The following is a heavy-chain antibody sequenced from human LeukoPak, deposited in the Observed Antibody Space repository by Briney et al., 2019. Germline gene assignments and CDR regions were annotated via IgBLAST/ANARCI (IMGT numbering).Heavy chain of an antibody. V-gene: IGHV3-23*01. D-gene: IGHD3-22*01. Sequence: PGGSLRLSCAASGFSFTNYAMSWVRQAPGKGLEWVSVISGSGGNRNYGDAVKGRFTISRDNSNNNTMYLQMNSLRAEDTAVYYCARVRLNYDSRGLKYYFDYWGQGTLVTVSS. J-gene: IGHJ4*02. CDR2: ISGSGGNR. CDR3: ARVRLNYDSRGLKYYFDY. CDR1: GFSFTNYA.